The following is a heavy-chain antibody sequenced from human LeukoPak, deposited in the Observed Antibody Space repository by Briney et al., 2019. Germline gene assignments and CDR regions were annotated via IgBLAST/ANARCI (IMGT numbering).Heavy chain of an antibody. V-gene: IGHV4-59*01. CDR1: GGSMSSYH. CDR2: IYYTGST. CDR3: ARYLSSGLDY. J-gene: IGHJ4*02. Sequence: SETLSLTCTVSGGSMSSYHWTWIRQPPGRGLEWIGHIYYTGSTSYNPSLKRRVTLSVDTSKNQFSLKLTSVTAADTAVYYCARYLSSGLDYWGQGTWLTVSS. D-gene: IGHD3-10*01.